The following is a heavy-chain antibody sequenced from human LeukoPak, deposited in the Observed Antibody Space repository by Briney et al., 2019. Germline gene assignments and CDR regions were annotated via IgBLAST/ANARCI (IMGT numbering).Heavy chain of an antibody. D-gene: IGHD3-22*01. CDR3: ATRGYYYDSGGYSYFDY. V-gene: IGHV3-48*03. J-gene: IGHJ4*02. Sequence: GGSLRLSSAASGFTFSSYEMNWVRQAPGNGLEWVSYISRSANTIYYADSVKGRFTISRDNAKNSLYLQMNSLRAEDTAVYYCATRGYYYDSGGYSYFDYWGQGTLVTVSS. CDR1: GFTFSSYE. CDR2: ISRSANTI.